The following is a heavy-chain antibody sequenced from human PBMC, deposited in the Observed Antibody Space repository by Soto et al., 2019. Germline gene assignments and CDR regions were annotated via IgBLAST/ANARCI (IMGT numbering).Heavy chain of an antibody. CDR2: ISGSGGST. CDR3: AKDSLVATITYYYYYYYMDV. J-gene: IGHJ6*03. Sequence: GGSLRLSCAASGFTFSSYAMSWVRQAPGKGLEWVSAISGSGGSTYYADSVKGRFTISRDNSKNTLYLQMNSLRAEDTAVYYCAKDSLVATITYYYYYYYMDVWGKGTTVTVSS. CDR1: GFTFSSYA. D-gene: IGHD5-12*01. V-gene: IGHV3-23*01.